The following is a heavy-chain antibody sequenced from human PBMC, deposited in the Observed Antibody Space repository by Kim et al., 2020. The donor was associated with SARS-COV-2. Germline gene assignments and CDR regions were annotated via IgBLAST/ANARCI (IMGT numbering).Heavy chain of an antibody. D-gene: IGHD6-13*01. CDR1: GGSISSSSYY. CDR2: IYYSGST. V-gene: IGHV4-39*01. J-gene: IGHJ6*03. Sequence: SETLSLTCTVSGGSISSSSYYWGWIRQPPGKGLEWIGSIYYSGSTYYNPSLKSRVTISVDTSKNQFSLKLSSVTAADTAVYYCACPTSIAAAGMNYYYYMDVWGKGTTVTVSS. CDR3: ACPTSIAAAGMNYYYYMDV.